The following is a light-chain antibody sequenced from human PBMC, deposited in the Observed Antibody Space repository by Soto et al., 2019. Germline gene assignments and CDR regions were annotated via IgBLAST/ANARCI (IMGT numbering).Light chain of an antibody. CDR3: SSYTSSSTSVV. Sequence: QSALTQPASVAGCPGQSIAISCTGTSSDDGGNNYVSWYQQYPGKAPKLMIYDVSKRPSGVSNRFSGSKSGNTASLTISGLQAEDEADYYFSSYTSSSTSVVFGGGTKLTVL. CDR1: SSDDGGNNY. CDR2: DVS. J-gene: IGLJ2*01. V-gene: IGLV2-14*01.